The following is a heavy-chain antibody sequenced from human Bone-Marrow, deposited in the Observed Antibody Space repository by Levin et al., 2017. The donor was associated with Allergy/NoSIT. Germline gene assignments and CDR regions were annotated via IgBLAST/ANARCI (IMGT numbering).Heavy chain of an antibody. Sequence: GGSLRLSCAASGFTFSSYSMNWVRQAPGKGLEWVSSISSSSSYIYYADSVKGRFTISRDNAKNSLYLQMNSLRAEDTAVYYCARLGLRFLEWLLSDYGMDVWGQGTTVTVSS. CDR2: ISSSSSYI. CDR1: GFTFSSYS. D-gene: IGHD3-3*01. V-gene: IGHV3-21*01. J-gene: IGHJ6*02. CDR3: ARLGLRFLEWLLSDYGMDV.